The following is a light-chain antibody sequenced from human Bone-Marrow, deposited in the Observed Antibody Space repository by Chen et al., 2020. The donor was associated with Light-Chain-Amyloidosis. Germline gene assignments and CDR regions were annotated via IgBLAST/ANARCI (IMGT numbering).Light chain of an antibody. J-gene: IGLJ1*01. CDR1: SSNIGAGYD. Sequence: QSVLTQPPSVSGAPGQRVTISCTGSSSNIGAGYDVHWYQQLPGTAPKLLIYANDNRPSGVPDRFSGSTSGTAASLAITGLQAEDDADYYCQSYDTRLSGLYVFGTGTKVTVL. CDR2: AND. CDR3: QSYDTRLSGLYV. V-gene: IGLV1-40*01.